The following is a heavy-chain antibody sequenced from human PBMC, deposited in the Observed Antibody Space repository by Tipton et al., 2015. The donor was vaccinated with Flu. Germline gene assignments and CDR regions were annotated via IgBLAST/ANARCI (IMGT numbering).Heavy chain of an antibody. V-gene: IGHV3-53*01. CDR1: GFTVSTNY. J-gene: IGHJ6*02. CDR2: IYRGDRT. D-gene: IGHD3-16*01. CDR3: ARVREADYAYGMGV. Sequence: GSLRLSCEASGFTVSTNYMGWVRQAPGKGLEWVSVIYRGDRTYYADAVKGRFTTSRDNSKNTLYVQMNSLRVEDTAVYYCARVREADYAYGMGVWGQGTTVTVSS.